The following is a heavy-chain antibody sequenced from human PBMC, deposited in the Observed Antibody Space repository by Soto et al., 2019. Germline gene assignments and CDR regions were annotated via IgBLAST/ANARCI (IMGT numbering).Heavy chain of an antibody. CDR3: AKVRGGTGYPPFDY. V-gene: IGHV3-23*01. Sequence: EVQLLESGGGLVQPGGSLRLSCAASGFTFSSYAMSWVRQAPGKGLEWVSSISESGGSTDYADSVKGRFTIARDNSKNTLYLQMNSLRAEDTAVYYCAKVRGGTGYPPFDYWGQGTLVTVSS. J-gene: IGHJ4*02. D-gene: IGHD3-10*01. CDR1: GFTFSSYA. CDR2: ISESGGST.